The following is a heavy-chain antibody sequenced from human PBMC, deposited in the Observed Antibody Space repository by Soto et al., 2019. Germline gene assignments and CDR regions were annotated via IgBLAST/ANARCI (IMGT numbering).Heavy chain of an antibody. CDR1: GFTFNTYG. CDR2: IWYDGTNK. J-gene: IGHJ4*02. Sequence: GGSLRLSCAASGFTFNTYGMHWVRQAPGKGLEWVAVIWYDGTNKYYADSVKGRFTISRDNSKDTLYLQMNSLRAEDTAVYYCARDSSNWYLGDYWGQGALVTVSS. V-gene: IGHV3-33*01. CDR3: ARDSSNWYLGDY. D-gene: IGHD6-13*01.